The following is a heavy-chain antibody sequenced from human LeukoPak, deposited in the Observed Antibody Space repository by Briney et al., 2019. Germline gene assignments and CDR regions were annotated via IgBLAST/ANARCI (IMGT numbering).Heavy chain of an antibody. CDR1: GFTFDDYA. J-gene: IGHJ4*02. D-gene: IGHD6-13*01. Sequence: GGSLRLSCAASGFTFDDYAMHWVRQAPGKGLEWVSGISWNSGSIGYADSVKGRFTISRDNAKNSLYLQMNSLRAEDTAVYYCARDLRAAAGTFDYWGQGTLVTVSS. CDR3: ARDLRAAAGTFDY. V-gene: IGHV3-9*01. CDR2: ISWNSGSI.